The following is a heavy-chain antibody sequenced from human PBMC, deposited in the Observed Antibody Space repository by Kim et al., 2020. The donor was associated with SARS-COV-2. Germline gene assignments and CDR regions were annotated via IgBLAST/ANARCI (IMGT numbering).Heavy chain of an antibody. V-gene: IGHV1-69*01. Sequence: QKCQGRVTITADESTSTAYMELSSLRSEDTAVYYCASQSHYDSSGNWFDYWGQGTLVTVSS. J-gene: IGHJ4*02. CDR3: ASQSHYDSSGNWFDY. D-gene: IGHD3-22*01.